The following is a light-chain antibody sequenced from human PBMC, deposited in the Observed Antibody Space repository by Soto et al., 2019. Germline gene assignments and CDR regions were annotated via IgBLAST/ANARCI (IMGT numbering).Light chain of an antibody. V-gene: IGKV3-11*01. CDR1: QSISSY. CDR2: DAS. J-gene: IGKJ1*01. Sequence: EVVLTQSPDTLSLPPGERATLSCRASQSISSYLAWYQQKPGQAPRLLIYDASSRATGIPARFSGSGSGTDFTLTISSLEPEDFAVFYCHQYGSSPQTFGQGTKVDIK. CDR3: HQYGSSPQT.